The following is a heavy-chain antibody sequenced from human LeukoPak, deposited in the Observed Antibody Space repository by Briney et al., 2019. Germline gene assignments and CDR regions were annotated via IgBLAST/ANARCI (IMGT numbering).Heavy chain of an antibody. D-gene: IGHD1-26*01. CDR2: IYSGGST. J-gene: IGHJ4*02. V-gene: IGHV3-53*01. CDR3: ATPSRGRELLTPFDY. Sequence: GGSLRLSCAASGFTVSSNYMSWVRQAPGKGLEWVSVIYSGGSTYYADSVKGRFTISRDNSKNTLYLQMNSLRAEGTAVYYCATPSRGRELLTPFDYWGQGTLVTVSS. CDR1: GFTVSSNY.